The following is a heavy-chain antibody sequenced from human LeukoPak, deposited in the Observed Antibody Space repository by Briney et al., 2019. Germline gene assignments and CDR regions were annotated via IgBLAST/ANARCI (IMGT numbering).Heavy chain of an antibody. CDR1: GYTFTSYD. J-gene: IGHJ5*02. CDR3: ARDHGAHSSHYYWVS. V-gene: IGHV1-8*01. D-gene: IGHD3-22*01. Sequence: ASVKVSCKASGYTFTSYDINWVRQATGQGLEWMGWMNPNSGNTGYAQKFQGRVTMTRNTSISTAYMELSSLRSEDTALYYCARDHGAHSSHYYWVSWGQGTLVTVSS. CDR2: MNPNSGNT.